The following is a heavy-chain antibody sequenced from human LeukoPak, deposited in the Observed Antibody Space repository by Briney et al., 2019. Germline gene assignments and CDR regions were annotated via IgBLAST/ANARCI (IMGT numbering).Heavy chain of an antibody. Sequence: GASVEVSCKASGYTFTSYYMHWVRQAPGQGLEWMGIINPSGGSTSYAQKFQGRVTMTRDTSTSTVYMELSSLRSEDTAVYYCARDPRGRDGYNYFDCWGQGTLVTVSS. D-gene: IGHD5-24*01. CDR2: INPSGGST. J-gene: IGHJ4*02. CDR3: ARDPRGRDGYNYFDC. V-gene: IGHV1-46*01. CDR1: GYTFTSYY.